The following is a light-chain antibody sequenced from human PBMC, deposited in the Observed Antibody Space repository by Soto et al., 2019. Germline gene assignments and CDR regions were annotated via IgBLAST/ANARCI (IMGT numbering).Light chain of an antibody. CDR1: QSVSSSY. CDR2: GTS. Sequence: ELVLTQSPGTLSLSPGERATLSCRASQSVSSSYLAWYQQKPGQTPRLLIYGTSSRATGIPDRFSGSGSGTDFTLTISRLEPEDFAVYYCQQYGSSPLFGPGIKVDIK. V-gene: IGKV3-20*01. J-gene: IGKJ3*01. CDR3: QQYGSSPL.